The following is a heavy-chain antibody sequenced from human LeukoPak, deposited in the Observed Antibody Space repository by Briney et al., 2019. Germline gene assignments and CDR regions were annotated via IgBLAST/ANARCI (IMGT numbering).Heavy chain of an antibody. CDR3: SKRLEVSAGLGAGNDY. J-gene: IGHJ4*02. Sequence: PGGSLRLSCAASGFNFSNYGIHWVRQAPGKALEGVAVLWFGGYKKYYADPVKGRFTISRDNSKNMVYLQMTSLRAEDNAVYYCSKRLEVSAGLGAGNDYWGQGTLVTVSS. CDR2: LWFGGYKK. V-gene: IGHV3-33*06. CDR1: GFNFSNYG. D-gene: IGHD2-2*01.